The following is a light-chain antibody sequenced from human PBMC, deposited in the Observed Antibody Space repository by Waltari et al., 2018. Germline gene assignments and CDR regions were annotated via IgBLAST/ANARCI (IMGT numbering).Light chain of an antibody. J-gene: IGLJ3*02. CDR1: SGHSTNV. CDR2: VNSDGSH. Sequence: QLVLTHSPSASASLGASVKLTCTLSSGHSTNVIAWLQKRPEKGPRYLMKVNSDGSHNKGDEIPERFSGSSSGAERYLTISSLQSEDEADYYCQTGGHGTWVFGGGTKLTVL. V-gene: IGLV4-69*01. CDR3: QTGGHGTWV.